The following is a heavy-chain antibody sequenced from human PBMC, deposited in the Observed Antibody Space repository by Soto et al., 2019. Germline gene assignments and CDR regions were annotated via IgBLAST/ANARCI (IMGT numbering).Heavy chain of an antibody. CDR3: ASHIPSGDNEAFYI. Sequence: QITLKESGPTLVKPTQTHTLTFTFSGFSLNTSGVGVGWIRQPPEKAPEWVTLIYWDDDKSYNPSLKSRISSAKGTAKSPMVLTMRNMDPVDTGSYYGASHIPSGDNEAFYIRGQGTRVTVSS. CDR1: GFSLNTSGVG. CDR2: IYWDDDK. J-gene: IGHJ3*02. D-gene: IGHD2-21*02. V-gene: IGHV2-5*02.